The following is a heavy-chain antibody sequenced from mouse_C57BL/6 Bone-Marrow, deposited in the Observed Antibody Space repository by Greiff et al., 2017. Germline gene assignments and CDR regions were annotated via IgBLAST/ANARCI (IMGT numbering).Heavy chain of an antibody. CDR2: IYPRSGNT. J-gene: IGHJ1*03. V-gene: IGHV1-81*01. Sequence: QVQLKESGAELARPGASVKLSCKASGYTFTSYGISWVKQRTGQGLEWIGEIYPRSGNTYYNEKFKGKATLTADKASSTGYMELRILTSEDSSVYFCARFYYDPSYWYFDVWGTGTTVTVSS. D-gene: IGHD2-4*01. CDR3: ARFYYDPSYWYFDV. CDR1: GYTFTSYG.